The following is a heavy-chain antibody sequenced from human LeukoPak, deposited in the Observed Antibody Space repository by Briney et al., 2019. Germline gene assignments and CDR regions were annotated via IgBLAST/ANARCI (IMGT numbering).Heavy chain of an antibody. J-gene: IGHJ4*02. CDR3: ARRGGDFHTGIVFDN. D-gene: IGHD1-14*01. V-gene: IGHV4-59*08. CDR1: GASITSYY. Sequence: SETLSLTCTVSGASITSYYWSWIRQPPGKGLEWLGYIYYSGSTNYNPSLKSRVTISADTSKNQFSLKVRSVTAADTAVYYCARRGGDFHTGIVFDNWGQGSLVTVSS. CDR2: IYYSGST.